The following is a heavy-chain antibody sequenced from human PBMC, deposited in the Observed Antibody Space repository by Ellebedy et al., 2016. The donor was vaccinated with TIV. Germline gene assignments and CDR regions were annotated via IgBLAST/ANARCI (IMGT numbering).Heavy chain of an antibody. V-gene: IGHV3-43*01. CDR1: GFSFDDYT. J-gene: IGHJ4*02. Sequence: PGGSLRLSCAASGFSFDDYTMHWVRQAPGKGLEWVSLISWDDSSTYYADSVKGRFTISRDNLKNSLYLQMNSLRTEDTALYYCAKDSSSGDYSYYFHYWGQGTLVTVSS. D-gene: IGHD1-26*01. CDR3: AKDSSSGDYSYYFHY. CDR2: ISWDDSST.